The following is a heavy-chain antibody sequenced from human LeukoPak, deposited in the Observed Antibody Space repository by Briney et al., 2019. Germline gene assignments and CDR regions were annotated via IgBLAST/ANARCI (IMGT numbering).Heavy chain of an antibody. CDR3: ARGQDHKMVRGVTPLDY. Sequence: ASVKVSCKASGYTFTSYGISRVRQAPGQGLEWMGWISAHNGDTNYAQKFQGRVTITADKSTSTAYMELSSLRSEDTAVYYCARGQDHKMVRGVTPLDYWGQGTLVTVSS. J-gene: IGHJ4*02. CDR2: ISAHNGDT. V-gene: IGHV1-18*01. D-gene: IGHD3-10*01. CDR1: GYTFTSYG.